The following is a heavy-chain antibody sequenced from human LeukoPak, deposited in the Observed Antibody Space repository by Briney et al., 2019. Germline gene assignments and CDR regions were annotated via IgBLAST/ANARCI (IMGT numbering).Heavy chain of an antibody. CDR3: ARDHRIAVAGIVGNWFDP. V-gene: IGHV3-30-3*01. CDR1: GFTFSDYW. D-gene: IGHD6-19*01. Sequence: GGSLRLSCAVSGFTFSDYWMTWVRQAPGKGLEWVAVISYDGSNKYYADSVKGRFTISRDNSKNTLYLQMNSLRAEDTAVYYCARDHRIAVAGIVGNWFDPWGQGTLVTVSS. J-gene: IGHJ5*02. CDR2: ISYDGSNK.